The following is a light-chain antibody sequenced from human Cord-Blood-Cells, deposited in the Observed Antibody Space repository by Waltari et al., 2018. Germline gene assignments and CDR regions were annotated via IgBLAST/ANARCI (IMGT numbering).Light chain of an antibody. CDR2: DVS. J-gene: IGLJ1*01. V-gene: IGLV2-14*01. Sequence: QSALTHPASVSGSPGQSITISCTGTSSDVGGYNYFPWYQQHPGKAPKLMIYDVSKRPSGVSNRFSGSKSGNTASLTISGLQAEDEADYYCSSYTSSSTYVFGTGTKVTVL. CDR1: SSDVGGYNY. CDR3: SSYTSSSTYV.